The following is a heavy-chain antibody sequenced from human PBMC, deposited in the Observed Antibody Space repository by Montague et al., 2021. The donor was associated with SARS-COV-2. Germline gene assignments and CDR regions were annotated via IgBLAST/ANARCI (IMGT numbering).Heavy chain of an antibody. D-gene: IGHD4-17*01. CDR3: AGDYGDYSYYYGLDV. CDR2: IYSSGST. J-gene: IGHJ6*02. V-gene: IGHV4-61*02. Sequence: TLSLTCTVSGGSIRSGSYYWSWIRQPAGKGLEWIGRIYSSGSTNYXPSLKSRVTMSVDTSKNQFSLKVSSVTAADTAVYYCAGDYGDYSYYYGLDVWGQGTTVTVSS. CDR1: GGSIRSGSYY.